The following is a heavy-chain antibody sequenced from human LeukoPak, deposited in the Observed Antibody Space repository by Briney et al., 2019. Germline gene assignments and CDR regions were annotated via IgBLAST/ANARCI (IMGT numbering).Heavy chain of an antibody. J-gene: IGHJ4*02. CDR3: ATIEAVRFHY. CDR2: IKQDGSET. CDR1: GFTFSSYW. Sequence: GGSLRLSCVTSGFTFSSYWMSWVRQAPGKGLEWVANIKQDGSETYYVDSVKGRFTISRDNAKNSLYLQMNSLRAEDTAIYYCATIEAVRFHYWGQGTLVTVSS. D-gene: IGHD6-19*01. V-gene: IGHV3-7*01.